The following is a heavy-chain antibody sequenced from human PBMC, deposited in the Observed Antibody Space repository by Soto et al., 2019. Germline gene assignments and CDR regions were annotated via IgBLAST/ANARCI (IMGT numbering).Heavy chain of an antibody. Sequence: SETLSLTCTVSGGSISSGDYYWIWIRQPPGKGLEWIGYIYYSGSTYYNPSLKSRITISVDTSKNQFSLKLSSVTAADTAVYYCARAERGSLFDYWGQGTLVTVSS. J-gene: IGHJ4*02. CDR3: ARAERGSLFDY. V-gene: IGHV4-30-4*01. CDR1: GGSISSGDYY. CDR2: IYYSGST. D-gene: IGHD5-12*01.